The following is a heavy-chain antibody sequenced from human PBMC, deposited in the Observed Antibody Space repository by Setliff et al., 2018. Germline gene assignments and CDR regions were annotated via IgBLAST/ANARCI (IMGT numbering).Heavy chain of an antibody. V-gene: IGHV4-34*01. CDR3: ARDQWVRSPPLYFSYSMDV. CDR2: VSHSGST. Sequence: SETLSLTCAVYGGSFSTYYWSWIRQPPGKGLEWLGEVSHSGSTNYNPSLKSRVTMSVDTSKNQFSLNLNSVTAADTAVYYCARDQWVRSPPLYFSYSMDVWGQGTTVTVSS. CDR1: GGSFSTYY. D-gene: IGHD5-12*01. J-gene: IGHJ6*02.